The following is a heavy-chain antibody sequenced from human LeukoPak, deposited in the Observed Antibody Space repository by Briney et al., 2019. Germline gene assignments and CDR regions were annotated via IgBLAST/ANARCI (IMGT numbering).Heavy chain of an antibody. CDR2: IYTSGST. CDR1: GGSISSGSYY. D-gene: IGHD4-17*01. V-gene: IGHV4-61*02. Sequence: SQTLSLTCTVSGGSISSGSYYWIWIRQPAGKGLEWIVRIYTSGSTNYNPSLKSRITISVATSKNPFSLKLSSVTAADTAVYYCARAHDYGKVFDYWGQGTLVTVSS. CDR3: ARAHDYGKVFDY. J-gene: IGHJ4*02.